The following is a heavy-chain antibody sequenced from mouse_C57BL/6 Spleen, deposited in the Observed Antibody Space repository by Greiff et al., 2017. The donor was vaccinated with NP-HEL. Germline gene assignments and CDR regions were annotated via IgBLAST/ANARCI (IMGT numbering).Heavy chain of an antibody. D-gene: IGHD3-2*02. J-gene: IGHJ4*01. V-gene: IGHV5-17*01. CDR1: GFTFSDYG. Sequence: EVQLVESGGGLVKPGGSLKLSCAASGFTFSDYGMHWVRQAPEKGLEWVAYISSGSSTIYYADTVKGRFTISRDNAKNPLFLQMTSLRSEDTAMYYCARPAQEMDYWGQGTSVTVSS. CDR3: ARPAQEMDY. CDR2: ISSGSSTI.